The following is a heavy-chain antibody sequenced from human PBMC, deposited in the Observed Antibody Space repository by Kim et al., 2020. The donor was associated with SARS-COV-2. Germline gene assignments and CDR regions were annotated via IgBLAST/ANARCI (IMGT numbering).Heavy chain of an antibody. V-gene: IGHV4-31*03. CDR3: AREGQWLGTGYYYYAMDV. D-gene: IGHD6-19*01. J-gene: IGHJ6*02. Sequence: SETLSLTCTVSGGSISSGGYYWSWIRQHPGKGLEWIGYIYYGGSTYYNPSLKSRVTISVDTSKNQFSLKLSSVTAADTAVYYCAREGQWLGTGYYYYAMDVWGQGTTVTVSS. CDR2: IYYGGST. CDR1: GGSISSGGYY.